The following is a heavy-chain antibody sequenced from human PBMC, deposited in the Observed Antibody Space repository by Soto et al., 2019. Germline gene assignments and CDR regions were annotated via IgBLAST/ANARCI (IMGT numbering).Heavy chain of an antibody. CDR2: ISAYNGNT. Sequence: ASVKVSCKASGYTFTSYGISWVRQAPGQGLEWMGWISAYNGNTNYAQKIQGRVTITTDKSTSTAYMELRSLRSEDTAVFYCASGMLGYCTNGVCYDYWGQGTQVTVSS. D-gene: IGHD2-8*01. J-gene: IGHJ4*02. CDR1: GYTFTSYG. V-gene: IGHV1-18*01. CDR3: ASGMLGYCTNGVCYDY.